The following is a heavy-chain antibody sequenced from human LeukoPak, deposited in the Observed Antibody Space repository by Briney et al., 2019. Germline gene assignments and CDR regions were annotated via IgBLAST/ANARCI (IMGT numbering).Heavy chain of an antibody. CDR1: GFSFSTYS. J-gene: IGHJ4*02. CDR3: ARENHGSLDY. V-gene: IGHV3-21*01. D-gene: IGHD1-14*01. CDR2: TSHSSIYI. Sequence: PGGSLRLSCAASGFSFSTYSMNWVRQAPGKGLEWVSSTSHSSIYIYYADSVKGRFTISRDNAENSLYLQMNSLRAEDTAVYYCARENHGSLDYWGQGTLVTVSS.